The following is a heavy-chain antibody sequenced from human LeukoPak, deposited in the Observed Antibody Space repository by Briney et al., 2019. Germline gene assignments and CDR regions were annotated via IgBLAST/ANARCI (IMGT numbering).Heavy chain of an antibody. Sequence: PSGTLSLTCAVSGGSISSSNWWSWVRQPPGKGLEWIGEIYHSGSTNYNPSLKSRVTISVDKSKNQFSLKLSSVTAADTAVYYCARDSEPSIAARVHGVGAFDIWGQGTMVTVSS. V-gene: IGHV4-4*02. CDR2: IYHSGST. CDR1: GGSISSSNW. J-gene: IGHJ3*02. D-gene: IGHD6-6*01. CDR3: ARDSEPSIAARVHGVGAFDI.